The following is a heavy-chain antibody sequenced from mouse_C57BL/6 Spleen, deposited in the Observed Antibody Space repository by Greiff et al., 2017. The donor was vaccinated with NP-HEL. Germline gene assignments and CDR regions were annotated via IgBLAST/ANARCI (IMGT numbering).Heavy chain of an antibody. CDR1: GYSIPSGYA. V-gene: IGHV3-1*01. CDR3: AGGRGGGYFDV. Sequence: DVKLQESGPGMVKPSPSLTLTCTVPGYSIPSGYAGHGIRHFPANKLEWMGYISYSGSTNNNPTFKSRISITHDTSKNHFFLKFNSVTTEDTATYYVAGGRGGGYFDVWGTGTTVTVSS. J-gene: IGHJ1*03. D-gene: IGHD3-3*01. CDR2: ISYSGST.